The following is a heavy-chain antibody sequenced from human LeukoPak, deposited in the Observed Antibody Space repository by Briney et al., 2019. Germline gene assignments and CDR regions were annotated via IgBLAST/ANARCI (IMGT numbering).Heavy chain of an antibody. Sequence: SETLSLTCTVSGGSISSSSYYWGWIRQPPGKGLEWIGSIYYSGSTYYNPSLKSRVTISVDTSKNQFSLKLSSVTAADTAVYYCARGPMVATIDYWGQGTLVTVSS. CDR1: GGSISSSSYY. D-gene: IGHD5-24*01. V-gene: IGHV4-39*07. CDR2: IYYSGST. CDR3: ARGPMVATIDY. J-gene: IGHJ4*02.